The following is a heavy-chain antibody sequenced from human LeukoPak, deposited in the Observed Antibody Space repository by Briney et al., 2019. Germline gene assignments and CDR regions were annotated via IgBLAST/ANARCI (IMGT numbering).Heavy chain of an antibody. CDR1: RFTFSSYS. CDR3: ARHVWWYYDSSGYPDS. CDR2: ITSSSSHI. D-gene: IGHD3-22*01. J-gene: IGHJ4*02. Sequence: GGSLRLSCAASRFTFSSYSMSWVRQAPGKGLQWVSSITSSSSHIYYADPVKGRFTISRDNAKNSLYLQMNSLRAEDTAVYYCARHVWWYYDSSGYPDSWGQGTLVTVSS. V-gene: IGHV3-21*01.